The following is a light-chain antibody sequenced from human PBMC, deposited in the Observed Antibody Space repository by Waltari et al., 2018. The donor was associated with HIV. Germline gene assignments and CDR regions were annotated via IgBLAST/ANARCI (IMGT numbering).Light chain of an antibody. J-gene: IGKJ5*01. CDR3: QHHHSWPFT. Sequence: EIVLTQSPASLSLSPGDRATLSCRASQSVITYLGWYQQKPGQAPRLLIFDSKRASGIPARFSGSGSGTDFTLTISSLEPDDSAIYYCQHHHSWPFTFGQGTRLEI. CDR1: QSVITY. V-gene: IGKV3-11*01. CDR2: DS.